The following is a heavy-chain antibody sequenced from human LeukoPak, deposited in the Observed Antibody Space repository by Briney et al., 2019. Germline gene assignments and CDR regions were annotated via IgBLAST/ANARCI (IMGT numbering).Heavy chain of an antibody. V-gene: IGHV3-30*04. Sequence: PGGSLRLSCAASGFTFSSYAMHWVRQAPGKGLEWVAVISYDGSNKYYADSVKGRFTISRDNANNSLFLQMNSLRAEDTAVYFCARGSPVPAATPYYFDYWGQGTLVTVSS. D-gene: IGHD2-2*01. J-gene: IGHJ4*02. CDR2: ISYDGSNK. CDR3: ARGSPVPAATPYYFDY. CDR1: GFTFSSYA.